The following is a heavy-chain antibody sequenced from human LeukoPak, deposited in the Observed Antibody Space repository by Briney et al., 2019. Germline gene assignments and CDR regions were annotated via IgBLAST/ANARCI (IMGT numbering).Heavy chain of an antibody. Sequence: GGSLRLSCAASGFTFSSYGMHWVRQAPGKGLELVAFIRYDGSNKYYADSVKGRFTISRDNSKNTLYLQMNSLRAEDTAVYYCATESGSYRVAPAFDIWGQGTMVTVSS. J-gene: IGHJ3*02. CDR1: GFTFSSYG. CDR2: IRYDGSNK. V-gene: IGHV3-30*02. CDR3: ATESGSYRVAPAFDI. D-gene: IGHD1-26*01.